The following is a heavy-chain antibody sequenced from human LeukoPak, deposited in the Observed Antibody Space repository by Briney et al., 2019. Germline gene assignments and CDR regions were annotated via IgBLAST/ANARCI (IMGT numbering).Heavy chain of an antibody. Sequence: GGSLRLSCAASGFTFSSYGMRWVRQAPGKGLEWVAVIWYDGSNKYYADSVKGRFTISRDNSKNTLYLQMNSLRAEDTAVYYCARDTYYYGSGSYYNYYYGMDVWGQGTTVTVSS. CDR3: ARDTYYYGSGSYYNYYYGMDV. CDR1: GFTFSSYG. V-gene: IGHV3-33*01. J-gene: IGHJ6*02. D-gene: IGHD3-10*01. CDR2: IWYDGSNK.